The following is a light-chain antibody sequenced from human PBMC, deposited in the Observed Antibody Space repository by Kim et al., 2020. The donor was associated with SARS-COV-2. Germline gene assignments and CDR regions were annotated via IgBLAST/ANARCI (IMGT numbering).Light chain of an antibody. J-gene: IGKJ1*01. Sequence: EMVMTQSPATLSVSPGQRATLSCRASQSINTNLAWYRHKPGQAPRLLIYGASTRATGIPARFSCNASVTEFTLTITSLQSEDFAVYYCQQYDNWPRTFGQGTKVDIK. CDR2: GAS. CDR3: QQYDNWPRT. V-gene: IGKV3-15*01. CDR1: QSINTN.